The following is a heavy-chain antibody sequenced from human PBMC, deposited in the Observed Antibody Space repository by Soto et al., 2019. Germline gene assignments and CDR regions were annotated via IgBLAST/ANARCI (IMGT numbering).Heavy chain of an antibody. Sequence: GGSLRLSCAASGFTLSNAWKSWLRQALGKGLEWVARIKSKTDDGTTDYAARVEGRFTISRDDSKKTLYLQMNSLKTEDTAVYYCTRLGYCTNGLCCFGYWGQGTMVTVSS. J-gene: IGHJ4*02. CDR1: GFTLSNAW. V-gene: IGHV3-15*01. D-gene: IGHD2-8*01. CDR2: IKSKTDDGTT. CDR3: TRLGYCTNGLCCFGY.